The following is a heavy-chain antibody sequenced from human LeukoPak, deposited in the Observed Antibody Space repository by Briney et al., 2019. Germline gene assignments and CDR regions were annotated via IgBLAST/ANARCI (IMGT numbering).Heavy chain of an antibody. CDR1: GFTFSSYD. CDR2: IGTAGDT. D-gene: IGHD1-7*01. CDR3: ARAASSYNWNYSDYYYMDV. V-gene: IGHV3-13*01. Sequence: GGSLRLSCAASGFTFSSYDMHWVRQATGKGLEWVSAIGTAGDTYYPGSVKGRFTISREKAKTSLYLQMNSLRAGDTAVYYCARAASSYNWNYSDYYYMDVWGKGTTVTVSS. J-gene: IGHJ6*03.